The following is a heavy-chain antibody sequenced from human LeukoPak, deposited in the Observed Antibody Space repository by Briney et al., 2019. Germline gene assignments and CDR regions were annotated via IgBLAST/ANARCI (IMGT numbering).Heavy chain of an antibody. CDR2: IKSKTDGGTT. D-gene: IGHD6-19*01. V-gene: IGHV3-15*01. Sequence: PGGSLRLSCAASGFTFSNAWMSWVRQAPGKGLEWVGRIKSKTDGGTTDYAAPVKGRFTISRDDSKNTLYMQMNSLKTEDTAVYHCARGGQQWLALNRFDPWGQGTLVTVSS. CDR3: ARGGQQWLALNRFDP. J-gene: IGHJ5*02. CDR1: GFTFSNAW.